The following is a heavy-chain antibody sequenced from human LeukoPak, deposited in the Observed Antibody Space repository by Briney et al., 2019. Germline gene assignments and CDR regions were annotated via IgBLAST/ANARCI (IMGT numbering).Heavy chain of an antibody. J-gene: IGHJ4*02. CDR3: GRDGIARGSGSYLDY. CDR1: GFMFSTFA. Sequence: GGSLRLSCAASGFMFSTFAMSWVRQAPGKGLEWISSINNYGDSTSQADSVKGRFTISRDNSMNTVYLQTNSLRAEDTAVYYCGRDGIARGSGSYLDYWGQGILVTVSS. V-gene: IGHV3-23*01. D-gene: IGHD3-10*01. CDR2: INNYGDST.